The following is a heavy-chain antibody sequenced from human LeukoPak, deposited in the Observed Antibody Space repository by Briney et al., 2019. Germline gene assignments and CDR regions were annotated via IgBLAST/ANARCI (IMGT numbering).Heavy chain of an antibody. J-gene: IGHJ4*02. D-gene: IGHD4-23*01. CDR2: ISGSGGST. CDR3: AKDGVDNYGGNSGNYFDY. Sequence: PGGSLRLSRAASGFTFSSYAMSWVRQAPGKGLEWVSAISGSGGSTYYADSVKGRFTISRDNSKNTLYLQMNSLRAEDTAVYYCAKDGVDNYGGNSGNYFDYWGQGTLVTVSS. CDR1: GFTFSSYA. V-gene: IGHV3-23*01.